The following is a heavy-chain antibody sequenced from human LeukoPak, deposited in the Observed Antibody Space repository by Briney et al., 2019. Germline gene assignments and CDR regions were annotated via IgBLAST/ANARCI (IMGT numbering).Heavy chain of an antibody. D-gene: IGHD3-10*01. CDR3: ARVQRVTFPLKYYFDY. J-gene: IGHJ4*02. CDR1: GYSFTGYD. CDR2: MNPNSGNT. V-gene: IGHV1-8*01. Sequence: GASVKVSCKASGYSFTGYDINWVRQATGQGLEWMGWMNPNSGNTGYAQKFQGRVTMTRSTSISTAYMELSSLRSEDTAVYYCARVQRVTFPLKYYFDYWGQGTLVTVSS.